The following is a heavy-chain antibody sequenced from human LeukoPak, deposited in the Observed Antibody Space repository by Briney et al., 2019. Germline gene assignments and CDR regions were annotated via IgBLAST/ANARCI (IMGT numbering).Heavy chain of an antibody. CDR3: ASTPSGSSAWYYFDK. CDR2: IYYSGNT. Sequence: PSETLSLTCTVSGGSISSSSDYWGWIRQPPGKGLEWIGSIYYSGNTYSNPSLKSRVTISVDTSKKQFSLKLSSVTAADTAVYYCASTPSGSSAWYYFDKWGQGTLVTVSS. J-gene: IGHJ4*02. V-gene: IGHV4-39*01. D-gene: IGHD6-19*01. CDR1: GGSISSSSDY.